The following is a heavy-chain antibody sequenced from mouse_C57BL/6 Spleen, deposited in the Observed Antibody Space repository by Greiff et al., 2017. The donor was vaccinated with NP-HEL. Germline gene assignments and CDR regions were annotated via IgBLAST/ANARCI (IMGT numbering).Heavy chain of an antibody. CDR3: ARRGYYYGSSYLWYFDV. CDR2: IYPGSGST. CDR1: GYTFTSYW. Sequence: VQLQESGAELVKPGASVKMSCKASGYTFTSYWITWVKQRPGQGLEWIGDIYPGSGSTNYNEKFKSKATLTVDTSSSTAYMQLSSLTSEDSAVYYCARRGYYYGSSYLWYFDVWGTGTTVTVSS. V-gene: IGHV1-55*01. D-gene: IGHD1-1*01. J-gene: IGHJ1*03.